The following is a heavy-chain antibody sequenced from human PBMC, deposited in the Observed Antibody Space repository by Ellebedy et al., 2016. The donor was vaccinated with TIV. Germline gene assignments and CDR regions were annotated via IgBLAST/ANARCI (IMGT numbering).Heavy chain of an antibody. J-gene: IGHJ4*02. CDR1: GFIFSDFT. V-gene: IGHV3-48*04. D-gene: IGHD6-19*01. Sequence: GESLKISCAASGFIFSDFTMNWVRQAPGKGLEWVSSISGSISGGSSTSKYYADSVKGRFTISRDDARNSLYLQMNSLRAEDTAVYYCARGGRDQWLIDYWGQGTLVTVSS. CDR3: ARGGRDQWLIDY. CDR2: ISGSISGGSSTSK.